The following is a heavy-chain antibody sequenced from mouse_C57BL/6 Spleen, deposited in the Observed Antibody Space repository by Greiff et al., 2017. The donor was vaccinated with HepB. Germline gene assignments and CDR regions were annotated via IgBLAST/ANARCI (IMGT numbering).Heavy chain of an antibody. CDR3: AKSNYVPYYAMDY. D-gene: IGHD2-5*01. V-gene: IGHV1-53*01. J-gene: IGHJ4*01. CDR1: GYTFTSYW. Sequence: VQLQQSGTELVKPGASVKLSCKASGYTFTSYWMHWVKQRPGQGLEWIGNINPSNGGTNYNEKFKSKATLTVDKSSSTAYMQLSSLTSEDSAVYYCAKSNYVPYYAMDYWGQGTSVTVSS. CDR2: INPSNGGT.